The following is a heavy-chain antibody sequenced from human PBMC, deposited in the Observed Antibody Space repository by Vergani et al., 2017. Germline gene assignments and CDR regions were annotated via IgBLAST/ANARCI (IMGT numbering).Heavy chain of an antibody. D-gene: IGHD3-10*01. V-gene: IGHV4-34*01. Sequence: QVQLQQWGAGLLKPSETLSLTCAVYGGSFSGYYWSWIRQPPGKGLEWIGEINHSGSTNYNPSLKSRVTISVDTSKNQFSLKLSSVTAADTAVYYCARMGLLWSSYYVDVWGKGTTVTVSS. CDR2: INHSGST. CDR1: GGSFSGYY. J-gene: IGHJ6*03. CDR3: ARMGLLWSSYYVDV.